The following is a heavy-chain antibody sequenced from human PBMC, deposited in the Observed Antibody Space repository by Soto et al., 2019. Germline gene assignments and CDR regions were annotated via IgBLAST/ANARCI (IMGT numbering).Heavy chain of an antibody. J-gene: IGHJ4*02. D-gene: IGHD2-15*01. CDR2: ISSSGSTI. Sequence: EVRLVESGGGLVQPGGSLRLSCAASGFTFSSYEMNWVRQAPGKGLEWVSYISSSGSTIYYADSVKGRFTISRDNAKNSLYLQMNSLRAEDTAVYYCARDDCSGGSCYMSFDYWGQGTLVTVSS. V-gene: IGHV3-48*03. CDR3: ARDDCSGGSCYMSFDY. CDR1: GFTFSSYE.